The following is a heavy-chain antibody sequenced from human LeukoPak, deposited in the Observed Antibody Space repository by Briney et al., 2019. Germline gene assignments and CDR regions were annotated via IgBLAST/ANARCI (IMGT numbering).Heavy chain of an antibody. CDR3: ARELTTDSDY. CDR1: GLTFSSHW. CDR2: ITNDGSST. V-gene: IGHV3-74*01. D-gene: IGHD4/OR15-4a*01. Sequence: PGGSLRLSCAASGLTFSSHWMHWVRQAPGKGLVWVSRITNDGSSTTYADSVKGRFTISRDNAKNMLYLQVNSLRAEDTAVYYCARELTTDSDYWGQGTLVTVSS. J-gene: IGHJ4*02.